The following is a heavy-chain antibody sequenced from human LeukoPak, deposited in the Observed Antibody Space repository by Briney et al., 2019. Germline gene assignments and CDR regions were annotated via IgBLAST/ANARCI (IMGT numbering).Heavy chain of an antibody. CDR1: GYTFTSYG. D-gene: IGHD6-19*01. J-gene: IGHJ4*02. CDR3: ARDRAPKQRWLVPSFDY. Sequence: GASVKVSCKASGYTFTSYGISWVRQAPGQGLEWMGWISAYNGNTNYAQKLQGRVTMTTDTSTSRAYMELTSLRSDDTAVYYCARDRAPKQRWLVPSFDYWGQGTLVTVSS. V-gene: IGHV1-18*01. CDR2: ISAYNGNT.